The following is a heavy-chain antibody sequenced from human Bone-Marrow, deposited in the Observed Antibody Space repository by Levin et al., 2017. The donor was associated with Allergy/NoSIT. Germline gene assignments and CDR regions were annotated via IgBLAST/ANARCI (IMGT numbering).Heavy chain of an antibody. CDR3: AGYDTSAYHSPFDY. Sequence: GGSLRLSCAASGFIFSNYAMNWVRQAPGKGLEWVSQISGSGGNTHYADSVKGRFTFSRDNSKNTLYLQMNSLRAEDAAVYYCAGYDTSAYHSPFDYWGQGTLVTVSS. V-gene: IGHV3-23*01. CDR1: GFIFSNYA. CDR2: ISGSGGNT. D-gene: IGHD3-22*01. J-gene: IGHJ4*02.